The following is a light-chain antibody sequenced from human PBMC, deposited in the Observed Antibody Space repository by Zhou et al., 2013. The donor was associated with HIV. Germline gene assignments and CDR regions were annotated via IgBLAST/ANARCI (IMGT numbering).Light chain of an antibody. CDR1: QSFSTY. V-gene: IGKV1-39*01. J-gene: IGKJ4*01. CDR2: ATS. CDR3: QQGLT. Sequence: DIEMTQSPSSLSASVGDRVTITCRASQSFSTYLNWYQQKPGKAPNLLIYATSSLQSGVPSRFSGSASGTDFTLTITSLQPEDFATYYCQQGLTFGGGTKVEI.